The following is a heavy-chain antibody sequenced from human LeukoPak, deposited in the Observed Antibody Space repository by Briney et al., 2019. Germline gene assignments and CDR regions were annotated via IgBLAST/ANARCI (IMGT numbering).Heavy chain of an antibody. CDR2: ISNGGSRK. J-gene: IGHJ4*02. CDR3: ARDRAWNYFDY. D-gene: IGHD3-3*01. Sequence: GGSLRLSCAPSGFTFSRHGMHWVRQAPGKGLEWVAIISNGGSRKYYAHSVEGRFTISRDNSKNTLYLQMDSLRAEDTAVYYCARDRAWNYFDYWGQGTLVTVSS. CDR1: GFTFSRHG. V-gene: IGHV3-30*03.